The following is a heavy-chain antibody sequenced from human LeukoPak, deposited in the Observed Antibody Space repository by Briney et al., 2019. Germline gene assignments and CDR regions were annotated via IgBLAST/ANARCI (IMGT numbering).Heavy chain of an antibody. Sequence: GGSLRLSCAASGFSFSSYSMNWVRQAPGKGLEWVSYISSSHTTIYYADSVKGRFTISRDNAKSSLFLQMNSLRAEDTAVYYCARDTRYFDYWGQGNMVTVSS. V-gene: IGHV3-48*01. CDR1: GFSFSSYS. CDR3: ARDTRYFDY. J-gene: IGHJ4*02. CDR2: ISSSHTTI.